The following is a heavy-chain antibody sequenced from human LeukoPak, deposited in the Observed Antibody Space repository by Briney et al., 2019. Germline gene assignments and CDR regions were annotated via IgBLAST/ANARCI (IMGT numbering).Heavy chain of an antibody. Sequence: GASVKVSCKASGYTFTSYYMHWVRQAPGQGLEWMGIINPSGGSTSYAQKFQGRVTMTRDTSTSTVYMELSSLRSEDTAVHYCARELAYYDFWSKRSVDYWGQGTLVTVSS. CDR3: ARELAYYDFWSKRSVDY. V-gene: IGHV1-46*01. J-gene: IGHJ4*02. CDR2: INPSGGST. D-gene: IGHD3-3*01. CDR1: GYTFTSYY.